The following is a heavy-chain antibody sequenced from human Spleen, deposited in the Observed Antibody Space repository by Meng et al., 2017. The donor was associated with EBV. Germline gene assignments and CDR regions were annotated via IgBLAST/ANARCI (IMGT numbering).Heavy chain of an antibody. D-gene: IGHD5-18*01. V-gene: IGHV1-2*06. CDR3: VRDTAMFNWLEF. CDR2: INPRSGST. CDR1: ESTFDGYY. Sequence: ELVLSGPEGDNRATSGTISYMTSESTFDGYYLHCVRQAPGHRHEWIVRINPRSGSTNDAQKFQGRITITRDTSITTAYMDLSRLRSDDTAVYFCVRDTAMFNWLEFWGRGTLVTVSS. J-gene: IGHJ5*01.